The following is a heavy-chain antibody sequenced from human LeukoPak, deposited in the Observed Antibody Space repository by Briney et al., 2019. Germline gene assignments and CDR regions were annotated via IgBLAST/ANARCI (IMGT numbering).Heavy chain of an antibody. J-gene: IGHJ4*02. CDR1: GGSISSGGYY. D-gene: IGHD6-13*01. V-gene: IGHV4-31*03. CDR2: IYDSGST. Sequence: KPSQTLSLTCTVSGGSISSGGYYWSWIRQHPGKGLEWIGYIYDSGSTYYSPSLKSRVTISVDTSKNQFSLKLRSVTAADTAVYYCGTRIAAAGIADYWGQGTLVTVSS. CDR3: GTRIAAAGIADY.